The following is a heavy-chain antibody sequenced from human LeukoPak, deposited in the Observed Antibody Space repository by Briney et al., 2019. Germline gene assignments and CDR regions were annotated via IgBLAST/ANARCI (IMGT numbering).Heavy chain of an antibody. D-gene: IGHD2-2*01. CDR2: IYYSGST. J-gene: IGHJ4*02. Sequence: SETLSLTCTLSGGSISRRSYYWGWIRHPPEKGLEWIGSIYYSGSTYYNPSLKSQVTISVDTSKNQFSLKLSSVTAADTAVYYCARQLGYCSSTSCYADKVDYWGQGTLVTVSS. V-gene: IGHV4-39*01. CDR3: ARQLGYCSSTSCYADKVDY. CDR1: GGSISRRSYY.